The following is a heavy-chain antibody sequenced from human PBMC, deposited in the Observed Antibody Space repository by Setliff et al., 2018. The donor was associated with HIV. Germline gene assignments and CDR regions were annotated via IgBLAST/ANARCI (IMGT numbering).Heavy chain of an antibody. J-gene: IGHJ3*02. D-gene: IGHD1-26*01. V-gene: IGHV4-59*01. CDR1: GGSISSYY. CDR3: ARSIVGASISAFDI. CDR2: IYYSGST. Sequence: ETLSLTCTVSGGSISSYYWSWIRQPPGKGLEWLGYIYYSGSTNYSPSLKSRVTISIDTSENQFALDLRSVTAADTAVYFCARSIVGASISAFDIWGQGTMVTVSS.